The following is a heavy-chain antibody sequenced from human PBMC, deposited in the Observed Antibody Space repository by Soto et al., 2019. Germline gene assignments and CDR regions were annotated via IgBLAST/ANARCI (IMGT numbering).Heavy chain of an antibody. J-gene: IGHJ4*02. CDR2: ISYDGSNK. D-gene: IGHD5-12*01. CDR3: AKDEGDGYKLDY. V-gene: IGHV3-30*18. Sequence: GGSLRLSCAASGFTFSSYGMHWVRQAPGKGLEWVAVISYDGSNKYYADSVKGRFTISRDNSKNTLYLQMNSLRAEDTAVYYCAKDEGDGYKLDYWGQGTLVTVSS. CDR1: GFTFSSYG.